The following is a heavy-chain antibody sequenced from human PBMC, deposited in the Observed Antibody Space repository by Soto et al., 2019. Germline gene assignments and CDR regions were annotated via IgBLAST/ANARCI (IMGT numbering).Heavy chain of an antibody. CDR1: GGSISSGGYY. CDR3: ASYLGTGTTRLPPNGLRFDY. CDR2: IYYSGST. Sequence: QVQLQESGPGLVKPSQTLSLTCTVSGGSISSGGYYWSWIRQHPGKGLEWSGYIYYSGSTYYNPFLKSRVTISVDSSKNQFSLKLSSVTAADTAVYYCASYLGTGTTRLPPNGLRFDYWGQGTLVTVSS. D-gene: IGHD1-7*01. J-gene: IGHJ4*02. V-gene: IGHV4-31*03.